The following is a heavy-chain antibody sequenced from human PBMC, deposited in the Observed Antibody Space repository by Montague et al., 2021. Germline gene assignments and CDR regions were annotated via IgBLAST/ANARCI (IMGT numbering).Heavy chain of an antibody. D-gene: IGHD6-19*01. CDR1: GGSLSGYY. Sequence: SETLSLTCGLSGGSLSGYYWAWIRQTPGKGLEWIGNINRGGSAKYNPSLKNRVSISVGTSNNQFFLDLTSVTAAETAMYFCARGLFGTVNGQYSGGWYYFDKWGREPWSPSPQ. CDR2: INRGGSA. CDR3: ARGLFGTVNGQYSGGWYYFDK. V-gene: IGHV4-34*01. J-gene: IGHJ4*02.